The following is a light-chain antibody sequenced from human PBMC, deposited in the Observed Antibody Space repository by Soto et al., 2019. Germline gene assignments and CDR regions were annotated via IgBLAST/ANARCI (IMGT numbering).Light chain of an antibody. Sequence: QAVLTQPPSVSGAPGQRVTISCTGSRYNIGAGYDVYWYQQIPGAAPKLLIYGNSNRPSGVPDRFSGSKSGTSASLAITGLQAEDEADYYCQSYDASLSGDVVFGGGTKLTVL. CDR2: GNS. CDR3: QSYDASLSGDVV. CDR1: RYNIGAGYD. J-gene: IGLJ2*01. V-gene: IGLV1-40*01.